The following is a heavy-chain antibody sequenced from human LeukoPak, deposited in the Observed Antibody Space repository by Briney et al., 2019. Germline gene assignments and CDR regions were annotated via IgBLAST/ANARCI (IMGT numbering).Heavy chain of an antibody. CDR2: MNQDESDT. Sequence: GGSLRLSCAVSGFTLSSDWMHWVRQAPGKGLEWVSRMNQDESDTSYADSVKGRFTISRDNAKNTVYLQMNSLRAEDSALYYCATVFGSWGQGTLVTVSS. J-gene: IGHJ4*02. CDR1: GFTLSSDW. V-gene: IGHV3-74*01. CDR3: ATVFGS.